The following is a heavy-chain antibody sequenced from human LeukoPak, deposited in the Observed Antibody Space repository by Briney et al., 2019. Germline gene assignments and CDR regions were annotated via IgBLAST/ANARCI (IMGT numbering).Heavy chain of an antibody. V-gene: IGHV1-69*04. Sequence: SVTVSCKASGGTFSSYAISWVRQAPGQGLEWMGRIIPILGIANYAQKFQGRVTITADKSTSTAYMELSSLRSEDTAVYYCARDRRGYSYDPSPYYYYYGMDVWGQGTTVTVSS. CDR2: IIPILGIA. D-gene: IGHD5-18*01. J-gene: IGHJ6*02. CDR3: ARDRRGYSYDPSPYYYYYGMDV. CDR1: GGTFSSYA.